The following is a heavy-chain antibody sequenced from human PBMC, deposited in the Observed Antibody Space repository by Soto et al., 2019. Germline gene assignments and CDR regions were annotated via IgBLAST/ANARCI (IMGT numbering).Heavy chain of an antibody. CDR2: TYYRSKWYN. V-gene: IGHV6-1*01. Sequence: SQTLSLTCAISGDSVSSNSAAWNWIRQSPSRGLEWLGRTYYRSKWYNDYAVSVKSRITINPDTSKNQFSLQLNSVTPGDTAVYYCARGIVVVPAAIRLCFYSYSMDVWGKGTTVTVS. J-gene: IGHJ6*03. CDR1: GDSVSSNSAA. D-gene: IGHD2-2*01. CDR3: ARGIVVVPAAIRLCFYSYSMDV.